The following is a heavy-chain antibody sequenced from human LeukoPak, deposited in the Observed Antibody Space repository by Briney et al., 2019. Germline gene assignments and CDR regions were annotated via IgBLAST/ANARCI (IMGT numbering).Heavy chain of an antibody. V-gene: IGHV3-23*01. D-gene: IGHD1-26*01. CDR2: ISGSGGST. J-gene: IGHJ6*02. Sequence: GGSLRLSCAASGFTFSSYAMSRVRQAPGKGLEWVSAISGSGGSTYYADSVKGRFTVSRDNSKNTLYLQMNSLRAEDTAVYYCARDHSGSYYGYYYGMDVWGQGTTVTVSS. CDR3: ARDHSGSYYGYYYGMDV. CDR1: GFTFSSYA.